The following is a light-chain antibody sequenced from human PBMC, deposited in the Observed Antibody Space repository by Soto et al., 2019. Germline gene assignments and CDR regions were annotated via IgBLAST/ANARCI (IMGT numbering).Light chain of an antibody. CDR3: QQYGSSPRA. J-gene: IGKJ4*01. CDR2: GAS. Sequence: PGERAPLSCRASQSVRSNYLAWYQQKPGRAPRLLIYGASSRATGIPDRFSGSGSGTDFTLTISRLEPEDFAVYYCQQYGSSPRAFGGGTKVDI. CDR1: QSVRSNY. V-gene: IGKV3-20*01.